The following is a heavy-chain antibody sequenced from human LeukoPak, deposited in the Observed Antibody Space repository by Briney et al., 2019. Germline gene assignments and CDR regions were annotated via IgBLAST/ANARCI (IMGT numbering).Heavy chain of an antibody. CDR2: IHPNSGGT. Sequence: ASVKVSCKASGYTFTGYYLHWVRQAPGQGLEWMGWIHPNSGGTNYAQKFQGRVAMTSDTSISTAYMDLSRLRSDDTAVYYCTRGDPYYASASHPIAYWGQGTLVTVSS. V-gene: IGHV1-2*02. CDR3: TRGDPYYASASHPIAY. CDR1: GYTFTGYY. J-gene: IGHJ4*02. D-gene: IGHD3-10*01.